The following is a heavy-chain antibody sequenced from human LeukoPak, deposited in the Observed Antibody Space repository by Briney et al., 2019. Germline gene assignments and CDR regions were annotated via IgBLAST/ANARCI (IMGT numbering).Heavy chain of an antibody. J-gene: IGHJ4*02. V-gene: IGHV3-48*04. CDR1: GFTFSSYS. CDR3: ARDRYYYDSSGYYFDY. D-gene: IGHD3-22*01. CDR2: ISSSSTI. Sequence: GGSLRLSCAASGFTFSSYSMNWVRQAPGKGLEWVSYISSSSTIYYADSVKGRFTISRDNAKNSLYLQMNSLRAEDTAVYYCARDRYYYDSSGYYFDYWGQGTLVTVSS.